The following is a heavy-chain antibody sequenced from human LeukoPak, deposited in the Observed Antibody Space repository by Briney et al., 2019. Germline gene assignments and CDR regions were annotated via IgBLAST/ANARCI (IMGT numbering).Heavy chain of an antibody. CDR1: GGSTSSNYY. V-gene: IGHV4-39*01. Sequence: TSETLSLTCTVSGGSTSSNYYWGWIRQPPGKDLEWIGSIYYSGSTYYNPSLKSRVTISVDTSKNQFSVMLTTVTAADTAVYYCARNAYYSADYWGQGTLVTVSS. D-gene: IGHD3-10*01. J-gene: IGHJ4*02. CDR3: ARNAYYSADY. CDR2: IYYSGST.